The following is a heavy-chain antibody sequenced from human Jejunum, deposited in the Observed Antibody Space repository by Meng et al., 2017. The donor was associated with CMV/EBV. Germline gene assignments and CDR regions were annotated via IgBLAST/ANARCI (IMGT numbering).Heavy chain of an antibody. CDR2: ISYDGSNK. Sequence: TFSSYAMHWVRPAPGKGLEWVAVISYDGSNKYYADSVKGRFTISRDNSKNTLYLQMNSLRAEDTAVYYCARGSIPSIVRNLYGMDVWGQGTTVTVSS. CDR1: TFSSYA. CDR3: ARGSIPSIVRNLYGMDV. V-gene: IGHV3-30-3*01. D-gene: IGHD2-2*02. J-gene: IGHJ6*02.